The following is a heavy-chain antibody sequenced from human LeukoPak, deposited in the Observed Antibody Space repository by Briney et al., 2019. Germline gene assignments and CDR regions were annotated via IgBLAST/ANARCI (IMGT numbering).Heavy chain of an antibody. CDR2: IITIFGTA. J-gene: IGHJ6*03. Sequence: ASVKVSCKASGGTFSSYAISWVRQAPGQGLEWMGRIITIFGTANYAQKFQGRVTITTDESTSTAYMELSSLRSEDTAVYYCARSITARPQGYYYYYYMDVWGKGTTVTVSS. CDR1: GGTFSSYA. D-gene: IGHD6-6*01. V-gene: IGHV1-69*05. CDR3: ARSITARPQGYYYYYYMDV.